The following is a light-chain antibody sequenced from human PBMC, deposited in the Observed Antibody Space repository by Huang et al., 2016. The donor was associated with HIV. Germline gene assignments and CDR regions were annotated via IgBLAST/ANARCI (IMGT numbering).Light chain of an antibody. Sequence: IQLTQSPSSLSASVGDRVTITWRASEGISSYLAWYQQKSGKAPKFLIYAASTLQSGVPSRFSGSGSGTDFTLTISSLQPEDFATYYCQQLNDYPWTFGQGTKVEIK. CDR2: AAS. CDR3: QQLNDYPWT. V-gene: IGKV1-9*01. J-gene: IGKJ1*01. CDR1: EGISSY.